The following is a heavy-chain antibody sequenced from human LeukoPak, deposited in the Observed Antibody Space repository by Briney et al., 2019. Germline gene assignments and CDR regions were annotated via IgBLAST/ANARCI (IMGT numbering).Heavy chain of an antibody. CDR2: IWHDGGKG. CDR1: ESTFSDYA. J-gene: IGHJ6*03. Sequence: GGSLRLSCTASESTFSDYAMQWVRQAPGKGLEWVAVIWHDGGKGFYADSVKGRSTISRDNSQNILYLQMNSLRAEDSAVYYCASVAGTNHYYHMDVWGTGTTVIVSS. V-gene: IGHV3-33*01. CDR3: ASVAGTNHYYHMDV. D-gene: IGHD6-19*01.